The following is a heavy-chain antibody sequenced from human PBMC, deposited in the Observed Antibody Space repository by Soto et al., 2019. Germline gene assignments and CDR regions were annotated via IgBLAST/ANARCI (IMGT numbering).Heavy chain of an antibody. D-gene: IGHD2-15*01. V-gene: IGHV1-3*04. CDR2: INTGNGNT. CDR3: ARAIGGFDH. CDR1: GYTFSGYT. J-gene: IGHJ4*02. Sequence: ASVKVSCKASGYTFSGYTMHWVRQAPGQRLEWMGWINTGNGNTKYSQKFQGRVTFSRDTSASTAYMELSSLGSEDTAVYYCARAIGGFDHWGQGSLVTVSS.